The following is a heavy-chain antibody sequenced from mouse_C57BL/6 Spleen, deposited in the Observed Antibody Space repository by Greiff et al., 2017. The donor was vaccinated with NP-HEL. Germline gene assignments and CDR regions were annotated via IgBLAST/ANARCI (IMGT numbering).Heavy chain of an antibody. V-gene: IGHV3-6*01. Sequence: EVQLQQSGPGLVKPSQSLSLTCSVTGYSITSGYYWNWIRQFPGNKLEWMGYISYDGSNNSNPSLNNRISITRDTSKNQFFLKLNSVTTEDTATYYCARGITTVVATPFAYWGQGTLVTVSA. CDR1: GYSITSGYY. CDR2: ISYDGSN. D-gene: IGHD1-1*01. J-gene: IGHJ3*01. CDR3: ARGITTVVATPFAY.